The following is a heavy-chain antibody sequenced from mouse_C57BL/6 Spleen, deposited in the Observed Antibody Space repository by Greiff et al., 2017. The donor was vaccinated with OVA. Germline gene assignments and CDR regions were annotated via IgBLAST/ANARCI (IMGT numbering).Heavy chain of an antibody. J-gene: IGHJ2*01. CDR2: INYDGSST. Sequence: EVQWVESEGGLVQPGSSMKLSCTASGFTFSDYYMAWVRQVPEKGLEWVANINYDGSSTYYLDSLKSRFIISRDNAKNMLYLQMSSLKSEDTATYYCARGLLCDYWGQGTTLTVSS. V-gene: IGHV5-16*01. D-gene: IGHD2-1*01. CDR1: GFTFSDYY. CDR3: ARGLLCDY.